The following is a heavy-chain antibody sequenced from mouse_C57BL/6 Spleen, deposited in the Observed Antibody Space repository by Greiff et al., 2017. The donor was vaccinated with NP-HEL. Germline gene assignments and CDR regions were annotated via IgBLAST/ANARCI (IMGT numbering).Heavy chain of an antibody. V-gene: IGHV1-52*01. J-gene: IGHJ3*01. CDR1: GYTFTSYW. CDR3: ARPTDGRGFAY. D-gene: IGHD1-1*01. Sequence: VQLQQSGAELVRPGSSVKLSCKASGYTFTSYWLHWVKQRPIQGLEWIGNIDPSDSETHYNQKFKDKATLTVDKSSSTAYMQLSSLTSEDSAVYYCARPTDGRGFAYWGQGTLVTVSA. CDR2: IDPSDSET.